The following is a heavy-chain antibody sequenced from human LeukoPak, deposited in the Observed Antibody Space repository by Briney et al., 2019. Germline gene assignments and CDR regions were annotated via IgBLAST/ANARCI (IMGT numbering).Heavy chain of an antibody. CDR2: ISSSSSYI. CDR1: GFTFSSYS. CDR3: AREAGDHPQFDY. D-gene: IGHD7-27*01. Sequence: GGSLRLSCAASGFTFSSYSMNWVRQAPGKGLEWVSSISSSSSYIYYADSVKGRFTISRDNSKNTLYLQMNSLRAEDTAVYYCAREAGDHPQFDYWGQGTLVTVSS. V-gene: IGHV3-21*01. J-gene: IGHJ4*02.